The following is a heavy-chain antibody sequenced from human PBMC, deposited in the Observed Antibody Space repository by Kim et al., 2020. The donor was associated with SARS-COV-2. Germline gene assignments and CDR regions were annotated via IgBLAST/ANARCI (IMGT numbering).Heavy chain of an antibody. V-gene: IGHV3-23*01. CDR3: AKAIYVLGYYGMDV. Sequence: GGSLRLSCAASGFTFSSYAMSWVRQAPGKGLEWVSAISGSGGSTYYADFVKGRFTISRDNSKNTLYLQMNSLRAEDTAVYYCAKAIYVLGYYGMDVWGQGTTVTVSS. CDR2: ISGSGGST. J-gene: IGHJ6*02. CDR1: GFTFSSYA. D-gene: IGHD3-16*01.